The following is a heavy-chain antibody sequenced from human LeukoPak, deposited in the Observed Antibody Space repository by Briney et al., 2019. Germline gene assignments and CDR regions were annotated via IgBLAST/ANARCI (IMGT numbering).Heavy chain of an antibody. V-gene: IGHV3-9*01. CDR2: ISWNSGSI. J-gene: IGHJ6*03. CDR1: GFTFDDYA. CDR3: ARAISWVYYYMDV. D-gene: IGHD1-26*01. Sequence: PGGSLRLSCAASGFTFDDYAMHWVRQAPGKGLEWVSGISWNSGSIGYADSVKGRFTISRDNAKNSLYLQMNSLRAEDTAVYYCARAISWVYYYMDVWGKGTTVTVSS.